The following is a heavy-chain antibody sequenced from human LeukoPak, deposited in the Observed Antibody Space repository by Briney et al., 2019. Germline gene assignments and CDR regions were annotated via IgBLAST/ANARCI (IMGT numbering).Heavy chain of an antibody. CDR1: GFTFSNYD. V-gene: IGHV3-23*01. Sequence: GGSLRLSCAASGFTFSNYDMSWVRQAPGKGLEWVSVISGSGGSTYYADSVKGRFTISRDNSKNTLYLQMNSLRAEDTAVYYCAKAMVTAYYFDHWGQGTLVTVSS. J-gene: IGHJ4*02. CDR3: AKAMVTAYYFDH. CDR2: ISGSGGST. D-gene: IGHD2-21*02.